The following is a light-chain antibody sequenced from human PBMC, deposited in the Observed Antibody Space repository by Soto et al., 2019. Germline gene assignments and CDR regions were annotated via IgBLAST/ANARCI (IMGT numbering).Light chain of an antibody. Sequence: EIVMTQSPATLSVSPGERATLSCRASQSVSNKLAWYQQKPGQPPRLLIYDASTRATGIPARFSGSGSGTEFTLSISSLQXXXXXIYYCQQYSDWPPKTFGQGTKVEI. J-gene: IGKJ1*01. CDR2: DAS. V-gene: IGKV3-15*01. CDR3: QQYSDWPPKT. CDR1: QSVSNK.